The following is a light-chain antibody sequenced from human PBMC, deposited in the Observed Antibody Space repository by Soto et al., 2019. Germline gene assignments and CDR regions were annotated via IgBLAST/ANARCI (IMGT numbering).Light chain of an antibody. CDR3: QTRGTGILV. CDR1: SGHSSYA. CDR2: LNSDGSH. V-gene: IGLV4-69*01. J-gene: IGLJ3*02. Sequence: QLVLTQSPSASASLGASVKLTCTLSSGHSSYAIAWHQQQPEKGPRYLMKLNSDGSHSKGDGIPDRFSGSSSGAERSLTISSLQSEDEADYYCQTRGTGILVFGGGTKLTVL.